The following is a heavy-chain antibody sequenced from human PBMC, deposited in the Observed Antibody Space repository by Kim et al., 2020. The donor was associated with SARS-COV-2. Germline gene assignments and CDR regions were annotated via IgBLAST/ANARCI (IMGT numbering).Heavy chain of an antibody. CDR1: GDSISTSYF. J-gene: IGHJ4*02. V-gene: IGHV4-39*01. Sequence: SETLSLTCTVSGDSISTSYFWGWVRQPPGKGLEWIANIYYTGSAYSNPTFKSRVTISVDTSKNQFSLKLSSVTAADTAVYYCVRRPHGDYFDYWGQGTLVTVSS. CDR2: IYYTGSA. D-gene: IGHD4-17*01. CDR3: VRRPHGDYFDY.